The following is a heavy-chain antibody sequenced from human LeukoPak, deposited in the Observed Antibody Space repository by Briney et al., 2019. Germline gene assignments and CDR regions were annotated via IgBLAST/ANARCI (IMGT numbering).Heavy chain of an antibody. CDR2: IIPIFGTA. CDR3: ATERGRLGYCSGGSCYGSHYYYYYTDV. D-gene: IGHD2-15*01. CDR1: GGTFSSYA. V-gene: IGHV1-69*06. J-gene: IGHJ6*03. Sequence: ASVKVSCKASGGTFSSYAISWVRQAPGQGLEWMGGIIPIFGTANYAQKFQGRVTITADKSTSTAYMELSSLRSEDTAVYYCATERGRLGYCSGGSCYGSHYYYYYTDVWGKGTTVTVSS.